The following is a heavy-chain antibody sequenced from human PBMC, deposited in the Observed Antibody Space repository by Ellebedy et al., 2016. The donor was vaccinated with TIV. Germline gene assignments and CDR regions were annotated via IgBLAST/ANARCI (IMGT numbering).Heavy chain of an antibody. CDR3: ARVHPRWGYFDL. D-gene: IGHD4-23*01. CDR2: IYYSGST. J-gene: IGHJ2*01. CDR1: GGSISSGDYY. Sequence: SETPSLTXTVSGGSISSGDYYWSWIRQPPGKGLEWIGYIYYSGSTYYNPSLKSRVTISVDTSKNQFSLKLSSVTAADTAVYYCARVHPRWGYFDLWGRGTLVTVSS. V-gene: IGHV4-30-4*02.